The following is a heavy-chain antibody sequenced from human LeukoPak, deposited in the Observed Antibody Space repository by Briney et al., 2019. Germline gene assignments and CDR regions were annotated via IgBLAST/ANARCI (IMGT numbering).Heavy chain of an antibody. J-gene: IGHJ3*02. CDR1: GFTFSSYG. CDR2: IKQDGSEK. D-gene: IGHD2-21*02. V-gene: IGHV3-7*01. CDR3: ASTYVVVTAAHDAFHI. Sequence: AGGSLRLSCAASGFTFSSYGMSWVRQAPGKGLEWVANIKQDGSEKYYVDSVKGRFTISRDNAKNSLYLQMNSLRAEDTAVYYCASTYVVVTAAHDAFHIWGQGTMVTVSS.